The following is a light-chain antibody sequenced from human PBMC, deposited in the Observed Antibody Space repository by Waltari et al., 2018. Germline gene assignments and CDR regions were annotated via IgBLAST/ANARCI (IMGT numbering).Light chain of an antibody. Sequence: SALTQPRSVSGSPGQSVTISCTGTSSDIGGYNLVSWYQQHPGKAPKLMIYDVSQRPSGVPDRLSGSKSGNTASLTISGLQAEDEADYYCCSFAGYYTVFGGGTKLTVL. J-gene: IGLJ3*02. V-gene: IGLV2-11*01. CDR1: SSDIGGYNL. CDR2: DVS. CDR3: CSFAGYYTV.